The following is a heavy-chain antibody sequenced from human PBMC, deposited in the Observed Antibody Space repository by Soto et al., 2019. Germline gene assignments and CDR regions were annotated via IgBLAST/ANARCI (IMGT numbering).Heavy chain of an antibody. V-gene: IGHV4-34*01. CDR3: ARGQKGYSSSWYVD. J-gene: IGHJ4*02. D-gene: IGHD6-13*01. CDR2: INHVGGT. Sequence: QVQLQQWGAGLLKPSETLSLTCAVYGGSFSGYYWSWIRQTPGKGLEWIGEINHVGGTNYNPSLKSRLTISVDTSKKQFSLKVNSVTAADTAVYYCARGQKGYSSSWYVDWGQGTPVTVSS. CDR1: GGSFSGYY.